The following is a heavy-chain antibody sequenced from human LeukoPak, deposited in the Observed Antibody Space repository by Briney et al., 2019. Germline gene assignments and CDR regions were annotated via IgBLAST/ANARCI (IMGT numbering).Heavy chain of an antibody. J-gene: IGHJ3*01. CDR2: ISGSGAST. Sequence: PGGSLRLSCAASGLTLSSYAMSWVRQAPGKGLEWVSGISGSGASTYYADSVKGRFTISRDNSKNTLYLQMNSLRAEDTAVYYCAKDQRPTVAADAFDVWDQGTMVTVSS. V-gene: IGHV3-23*01. CDR1: GLTLSSYA. CDR3: AKDQRPTVAADAFDV. D-gene: IGHD4-23*01.